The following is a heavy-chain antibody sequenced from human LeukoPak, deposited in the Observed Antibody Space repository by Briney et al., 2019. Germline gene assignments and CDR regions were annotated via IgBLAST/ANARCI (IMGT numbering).Heavy chain of an antibody. J-gene: IGHJ3*01. CDR2: NYPGDSDT. CDR1: GYSFSTYW. V-gene: IGHV5-51*01. Sequence: GASLQISCKGSGYSFSTYWIGWARQKPGKGLEWMGVNYPGDSDTTYSPSFQGQVTISADKSISTAYLQWSSLKASDTAMYYCARRVSSSGFDAFDVWGQGTMVTVSS. CDR3: ARRVSSSGFDAFDV. D-gene: IGHD5-12*01.